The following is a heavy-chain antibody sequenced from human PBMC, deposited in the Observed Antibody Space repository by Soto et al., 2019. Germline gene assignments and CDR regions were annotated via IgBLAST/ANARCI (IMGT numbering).Heavy chain of an antibody. Sequence: QVQLQESGPGLVKPSETLSLTCTVSGGSISSYYWSWIRQPPGKGLEWIGYIYYSGSTNYNPSLTSRVTISVDTSKNQFSLKLSSVTAADTAVYYCARRRDGSNAFDYWGQGTLVTVSS. V-gene: IGHV4-59*01. D-gene: IGHD5-12*01. CDR3: ARRRDGSNAFDY. J-gene: IGHJ4*02. CDR1: GGSISSYY. CDR2: IYYSGST.